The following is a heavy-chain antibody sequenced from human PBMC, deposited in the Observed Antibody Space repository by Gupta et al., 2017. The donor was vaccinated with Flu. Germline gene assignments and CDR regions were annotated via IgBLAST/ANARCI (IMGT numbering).Heavy chain of an antibody. Sequence: EVQLLESGGGLVQPGGSLRLSCAASGFIISSCDLSWVRQAPGKGLEWVSAFSGVDNNIWYADSVKGRFTISGDKSKNTLYLQMNSLRAEDTAVDYCAKVNWNDPNGNWGQGTLVTVSS. V-gene: IGHV3-23*01. CDR2: FSGVDNNI. CDR3: AKVNWNDPNGN. J-gene: IGHJ4*02. CDR1: GFIISSCD. D-gene: IGHD1-20*01.